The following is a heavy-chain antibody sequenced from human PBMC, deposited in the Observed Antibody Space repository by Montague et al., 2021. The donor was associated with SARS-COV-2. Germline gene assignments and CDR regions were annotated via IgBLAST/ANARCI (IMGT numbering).Heavy chain of an antibody. CDR2: IYPSGGIFDVGRT. D-gene: IGHD6-13*01. CDR3: ARDSDFSSWHEAEDYFDY. J-gene: IGHJ4*02. V-gene: IGHV4-4*07. CDR1: GGSISGYF. Sequence: SETLSLTCSVSGGSISGYFWSWIRQPAGKGLEWIGRIYPSGGIFDVGRTNYHPSLKSRVTVSIDTSRNQFSLSLNSVTAADTAVYFCARDSDFSSWHEAEDYFDYWGQGILVAVSS.